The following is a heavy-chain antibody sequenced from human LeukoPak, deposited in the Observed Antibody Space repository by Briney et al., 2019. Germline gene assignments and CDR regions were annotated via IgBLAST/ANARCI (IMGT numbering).Heavy chain of an antibody. CDR2: IWYDGSNK. J-gene: IGHJ6*02. CDR3: AKVLVAADYYYYYGMDV. CDR1: GFTFSSYG. V-gene: IGHV3-33*06. D-gene: IGHD2-15*01. Sequence: GGSLRLSCAASGFTFSSYGMHWVRQAPGKGLEWVAVIWYDGSNKYYADSVKGRFTISRDNSKNTLYLQMNSLRAEDTAVYYCAKVLVAADYYYYYGMDVWGQGTTVTVSS.